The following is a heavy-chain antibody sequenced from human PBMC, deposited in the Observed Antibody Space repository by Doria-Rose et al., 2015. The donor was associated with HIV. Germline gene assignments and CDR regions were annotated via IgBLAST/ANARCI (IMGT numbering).Heavy chain of an antibody. D-gene: IGHD6-13*01. V-gene: IGHV2-26*01. CDR2: IFSNDER. CDR3: ARIKSSRWYHKYYFDF. J-gene: IGHJ4*02. CDR1: GVSLSSPGMG. Sequence: QITLKESGPVLVKPTETLTLTCTVSGVSLSSPGMGVSWIRQPPGKALEWLANIFSNDERSYKTSLKSRLTISRSISKSQVVLTMTDMDPVDTATYYCARIKSSRWYHKYYFDFWCQGPLVIVSA.